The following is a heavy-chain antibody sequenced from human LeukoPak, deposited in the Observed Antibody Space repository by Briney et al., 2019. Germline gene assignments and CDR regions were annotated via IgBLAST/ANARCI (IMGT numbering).Heavy chain of an antibody. J-gene: IGHJ4*02. V-gene: IGHV4-34*01. CDR2: INHSGST. D-gene: IGHD5-18*01. Sequence: SETLSLTCAVYGGSFSGYSWSWIRQPPGKGLEWIGEINHSGSTNYNPSLKSRVTISVDTSKNQFSLKLSSVTAADTAVYYCARERDTAMVRGFSNDYWGQGTLVTVSS. CDR1: GGSFSGYS. CDR3: ARERDTAMVRGFSNDY.